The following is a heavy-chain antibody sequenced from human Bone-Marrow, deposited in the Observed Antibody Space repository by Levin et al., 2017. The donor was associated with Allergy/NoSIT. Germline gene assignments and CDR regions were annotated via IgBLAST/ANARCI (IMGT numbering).Heavy chain of an antibody. CDR3: ARADYDILTGPPALDY. CDR1: GYTFTGYY. D-gene: IGHD3-9*01. CDR2: INPNSGGT. V-gene: IGHV1-2*02. Sequence: PKASVKVSCKASGYTFTGYYMHWVRQAPGQGLEWMGWINPNSGGTNYAQKFQGRVTMTRDTSISTAYMELSRLRSDDTAVYYCARADYDILTGPPALDYWGQGTLVTVSS. J-gene: IGHJ4*02.